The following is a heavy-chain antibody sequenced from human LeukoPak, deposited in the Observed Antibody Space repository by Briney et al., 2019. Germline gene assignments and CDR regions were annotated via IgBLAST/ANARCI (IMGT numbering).Heavy chain of an antibody. V-gene: IGHV5-51*01. CDR2: IYPGDSDT. Sequence: GESLKISCKGSGYTFTKYWIGWVRQTPGKGLECMGIIYPGDSDTRYSPSFQGQVTISADKSISTAYLQWSSLKASDTAMYYCARRDMDTNTPFDYWGQGTLVTVSS. J-gene: IGHJ4*02. D-gene: IGHD5-24*01. CDR1: GYTFTKYW. CDR3: ARRDMDTNTPFDY.